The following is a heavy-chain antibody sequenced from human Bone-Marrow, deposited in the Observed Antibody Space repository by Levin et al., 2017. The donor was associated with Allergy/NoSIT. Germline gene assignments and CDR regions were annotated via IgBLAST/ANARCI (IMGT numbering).Heavy chain of an antibody. CDR3: ARRQGANWGSLSD. D-gene: IGHD7-27*01. Sequence: LAGGSLRLSCAASGFTFSTCAMNWVRQAPGKGLEWVSSISGSGDKTYYADSVKGRFTISRDNSNNTLYLQMNSLRAEDTALYYCARRQGANWGSLSDWGQGTLVTVSS. CDR1: GFTFSTCA. J-gene: IGHJ4*02. V-gene: IGHV3-23*01. CDR2: ISGSGDKT.